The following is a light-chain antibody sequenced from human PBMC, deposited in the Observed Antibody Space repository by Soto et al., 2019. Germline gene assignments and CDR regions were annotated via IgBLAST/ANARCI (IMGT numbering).Light chain of an antibody. J-gene: IGKJ1*01. CDR3: QQYNNWPRT. CDR2: GAS. Sequence: EIVMTQSPATLSVSPGERATLSCRASQSVRSNLAWYQQKPGQAPRLLIYGASTRATGIPARFSGSGSGTEFTLTISSLQSEDFSVCYCQQYNNWPRTFGQGINVDIK. CDR1: QSVRSN. V-gene: IGKV3-15*01.